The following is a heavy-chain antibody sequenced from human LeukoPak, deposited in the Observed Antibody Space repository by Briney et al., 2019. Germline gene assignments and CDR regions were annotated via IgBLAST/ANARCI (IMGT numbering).Heavy chain of an antibody. CDR3: VRGVNWFDP. CDR1: GGSFSGYY. J-gene: IGHJ5*02. D-gene: IGHD3-10*01. CDR2: INHSGST. Sequence: SETLSLTCAVYGGSFSGYYWSWIRQPPGKGLEWIGEINHSGSTNYNPSLKSRVTISVDTSKNQFSLKLSSVTAADTAVYYCVRGVNWFDPWGQGTLVTVSS. V-gene: IGHV4-34*01.